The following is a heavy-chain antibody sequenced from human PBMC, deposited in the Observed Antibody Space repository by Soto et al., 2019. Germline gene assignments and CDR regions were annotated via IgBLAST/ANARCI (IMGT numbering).Heavy chain of an antibody. J-gene: IGHJ4*02. CDR1: GVSISSGGYY. CDR3: ARVFYGDYDY. V-gene: IGHV4-31*03. Sequence: SSGTLCLTCTVSGVSISSGGYYWSWIRQHPGKGLEWIGYIYYSGSTYYNPSLKSRVTISVDTSKNQFSLKLSSVTAADTAVYYCARVFYGDYDYWGQGTLVTVS. CDR2: IYYSGST. D-gene: IGHD4-17*01.